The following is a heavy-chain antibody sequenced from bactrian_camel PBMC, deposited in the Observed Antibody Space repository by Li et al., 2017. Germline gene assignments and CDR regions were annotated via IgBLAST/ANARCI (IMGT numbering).Heavy chain of an antibody. CDR2: IAYDGWVS. CDR3: AEGRGSRGEHCYSLNY. J-gene: IGHJ4*01. V-gene: IGHV3-1*01. CDR1: GFQFADYP. D-gene: IGHD6*01. Sequence: VQLVESGGGLVQPGGSLRLSCSASGFQFADYPMSWVRQAPGKGLEWVAQIAYDGWVSRYHDSAKGRFTISRDNAKNTVYLQMNNLQPEDTATYYCAEGRGSRGEHCYSLNYWGQGTQVTVS.